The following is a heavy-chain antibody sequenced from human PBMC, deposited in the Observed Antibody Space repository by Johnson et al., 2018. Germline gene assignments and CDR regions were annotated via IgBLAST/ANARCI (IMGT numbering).Heavy chain of an antibody. J-gene: IGHJ6*02. CDR2: ISSSGSTI. CDR3: ARAALNPRAMIVVVIAYDYYGMDV. D-gene: IGHD3-22*01. V-gene: IGHV3-11*01. Sequence: VQLVESGGGLVKPGGSLRLSCAASGFTFSDYYMSWIRQAPGKGLEWVSYISSSGSTIYYADSVKGRFTISRDNAKNSLYLQMNSLGAEDTAVYYCARAALNPRAMIVVVIAYDYYGMDVWGQGTTVTGSS. CDR1: GFTFSDYY.